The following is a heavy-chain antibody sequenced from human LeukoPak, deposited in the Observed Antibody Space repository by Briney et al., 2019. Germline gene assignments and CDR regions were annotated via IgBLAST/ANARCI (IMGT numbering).Heavy chain of an antibody. J-gene: IGHJ4*02. D-gene: IGHD2-15*01. V-gene: IGHV3-23*01. CDR1: GFTFSNYA. CDR2: ISGGGGST. Sequence: PGGSLRLSCAASGFTFSNYAMSWVRQAPGKGLEWVSAISGGGGSTYYADSVKGRFTISRDNSKNTLYLQMNSLRAEETALYYCAKGRSRSGPDYWGQGALVTVSS. CDR3: AKGRSRSGPDY.